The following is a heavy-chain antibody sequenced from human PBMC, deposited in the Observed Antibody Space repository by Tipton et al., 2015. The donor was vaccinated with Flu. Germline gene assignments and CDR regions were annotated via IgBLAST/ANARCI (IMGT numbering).Heavy chain of an antibody. J-gene: IGHJ6*02. CDR3: ARHYYYGVDV. CDR1: GFAFSTYW. V-gene: IGHV3-7*01. CDR2: IKQDGGER. Sequence: CAASGFAFSTYWMIWVRQAPGKGLEWVAHIKQDGGERYCVDSVKGRFTISRDNAKNSLYLQMNSLRAEDTAVYYCARHYYYGVDVWGQGTTVPVSS.